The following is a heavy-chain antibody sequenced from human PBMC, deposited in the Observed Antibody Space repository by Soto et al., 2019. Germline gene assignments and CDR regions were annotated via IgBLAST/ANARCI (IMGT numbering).Heavy chain of an antibody. CDR2: ISSSGSTK. J-gene: IGHJ3*02. CDR1: GFTLSDYY. V-gene: IGHV3-11*01. D-gene: IGHD6-6*01. CDR3: AKNQRVHAPDDAYDI. Sequence: GGSLRLSCAASGFTLSDYYMSWIRQAPGRGLEWVSYISSSGSTKNYADSVKGRFTISRDNAENSLYLQMSDLRAQDTAVYYCAKNQRVHAPDDAYDIWGQGTMVTVSS.